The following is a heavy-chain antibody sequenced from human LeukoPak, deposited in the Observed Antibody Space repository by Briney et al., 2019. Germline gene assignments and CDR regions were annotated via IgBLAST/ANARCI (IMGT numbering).Heavy chain of an antibody. Sequence: ASVKVSCKASGYTFTSYGISWVRQAPGQGLEWMGWISAYNGNTNYAQKLQGRVTMTTDTSTSTAYMELRSLRSDDTAVYYCARDADYDSSGYPTRSNYFDYWGQGTLVTVSS. CDR2: ISAYNGNT. V-gene: IGHV1-18*01. CDR1: GYTFTSYG. J-gene: IGHJ4*02. D-gene: IGHD3-22*01. CDR3: ARDADYDSSGYPTRSNYFDY.